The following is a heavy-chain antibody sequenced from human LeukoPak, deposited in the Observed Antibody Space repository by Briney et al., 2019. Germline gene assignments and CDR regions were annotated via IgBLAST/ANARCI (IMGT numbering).Heavy chain of an antibody. V-gene: IGHV1-69*05. CDR3: ARGFWSGYYFDY. CDR2: IIPIFGTA. CDR1: GGTFSSYA. D-gene: IGHD3-3*01. J-gene: IGHJ4*02. Sequence: ASVKVSCKASGGTFSSYAISWVRQAPGQGLEWMGRIIPIFGTANYAQKFQGRVTITTDESTSTAYMELSSLRSEDTAAYYCARGFWSGYYFDYWGQGTLVTVSS.